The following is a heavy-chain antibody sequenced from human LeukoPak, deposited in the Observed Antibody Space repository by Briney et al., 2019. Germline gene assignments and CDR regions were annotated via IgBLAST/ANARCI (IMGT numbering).Heavy chain of an antibody. D-gene: IGHD3-3*01. Sequence: PGGSRRLSCAASGFTFSSYSMNWVRQAPGKGLEWVSSISSSSSYIYYADSVKGRFTISRDNAKNSLYLQMNSLRAEDTAVYYCARGGAGYDFWSGYYTIPPDAFDIWGQGTMVTVSS. CDR1: GFTFSSYS. CDR3: ARGGAGYDFWSGYYTIPPDAFDI. V-gene: IGHV3-21*01. J-gene: IGHJ3*02. CDR2: ISSSSSYI.